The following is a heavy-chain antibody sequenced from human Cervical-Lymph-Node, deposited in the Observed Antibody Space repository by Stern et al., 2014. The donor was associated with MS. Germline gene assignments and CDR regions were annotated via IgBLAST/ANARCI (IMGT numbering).Heavy chain of an antibody. V-gene: IGHV4-59*08. CDR1: GGSISSYH. J-gene: IGHJ4*02. D-gene: IGHD6-6*01. CDR2: IYDSGRT. Sequence: QVQLVESGPGLVKPSETLSLTCTVSGGSISSYHWSWIRQPPGKGLEWLGYIYDSGRTKYNPSLESRVTISVEPSKHPFSLKTNTVTAADTAVYYCAKLYAGSSSSGYTIFDYWGQGTLVTVSS. CDR3: AKLYAGSSSSGYTIFDY.